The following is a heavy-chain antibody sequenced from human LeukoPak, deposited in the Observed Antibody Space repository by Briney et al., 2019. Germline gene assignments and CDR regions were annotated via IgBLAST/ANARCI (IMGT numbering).Heavy chain of an antibody. CDR3: ARAASSGSYYPYYFDY. CDR1: GFTFSSYW. V-gene: IGHV3-7*01. Sequence: GGSLRLSCAASGFTFSSYWMNWVRQAPGKGLEWVANIKQDGSEKYYVDSVKGRFTISRDNAKNSLYLQMNSLRAEDTAVYYCARAASSGSYYPYYFDYWGQGTLVTVSS. J-gene: IGHJ4*02. D-gene: IGHD1-26*01. CDR2: IKQDGSEK.